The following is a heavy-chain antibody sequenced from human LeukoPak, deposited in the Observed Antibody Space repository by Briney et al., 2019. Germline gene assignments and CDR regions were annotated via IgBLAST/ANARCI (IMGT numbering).Heavy chain of an antibody. CDR2: IYPGDSDT. Sequence: GASLQISCKGSGSIFTSYWIGWGRQLPGKGLEWMGIIYPGDSDTRYSPSFQGQVTISADKSISTAYLQWSSLKASDTAMYYCARRGYGGNSVGRSPFDYWGQGTLVTVSS. CDR1: GSIFTSYW. D-gene: IGHD4-23*01. V-gene: IGHV5-51*01. CDR3: ARRGYGGNSVGRSPFDY. J-gene: IGHJ4*02.